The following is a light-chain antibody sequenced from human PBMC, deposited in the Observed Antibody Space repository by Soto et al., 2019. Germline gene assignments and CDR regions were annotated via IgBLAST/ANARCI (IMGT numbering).Light chain of an antibody. CDR3: QQRSNWPRT. CDR1: QSLTRN. J-gene: IGKJ1*01. Sequence: EIVMTQSPATLSVSPGERVTLSCRASQSLTRNLAWYQHKPGQSPRLLIYDVSNRATGIPARFSGSGSGTDFTLTISSLEPEDFAVYYCQQRSNWPRTFGQGTKVDIK. V-gene: IGKV3-11*01. CDR2: DVS.